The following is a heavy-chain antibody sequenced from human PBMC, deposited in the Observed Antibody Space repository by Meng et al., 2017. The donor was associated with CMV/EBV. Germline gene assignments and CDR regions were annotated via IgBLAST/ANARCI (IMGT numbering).Heavy chain of an antibody. CDR3: ARHLTGGHCYGSGSSYGPYYYYGMDV. CDR2: IYPGDSDT. D-gene: IGHD3-10*01. CDR1: GYSFTSYW. J-gene: IGHJ6*02. Sequence: GESLKISCKGSGYSFTSYWIGWVRQMPGKGLEWMGIIYPGDSDTRYSPSFQGQVTISADKSISTAYLQWSSLKASDTAMYYCARHLTGGHCYGSGSSYGPYYYYGMDVWGQGATVTVSS. V-gene: IGHV5-51*01.